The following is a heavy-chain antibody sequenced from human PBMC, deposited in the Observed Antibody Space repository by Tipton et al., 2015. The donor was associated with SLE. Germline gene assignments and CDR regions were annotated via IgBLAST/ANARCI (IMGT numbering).Heavy chain of an antibody. Sequence: TLSLTCTVSGGSISSYFWRWIRQPPGKGLEWVGYIYYSGSTNYNPSLKSRVTISADTAKNQFSLKLSSVTAADTAVYYCARGGRIAMFGVATDGAFDIGGQGTMVTVSS. CDR3: ARGGRIAMFGVATDGAFDI. CDR2: IYYSGST. CDR1: GGSISSYF. D-gene: IGHD3-3*01. V-gene: IGHV4-59*01. J-gene: IGHJ3*02.